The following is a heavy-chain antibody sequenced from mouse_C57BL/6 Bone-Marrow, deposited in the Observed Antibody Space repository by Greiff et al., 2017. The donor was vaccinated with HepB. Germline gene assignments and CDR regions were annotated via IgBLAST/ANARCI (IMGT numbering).Heavy chain of an antibody. CDR2: IDPSDSYT. V-gene: IGHV1-50*01. J-gene: IGHJ2*01. CDR3: ARDYYGSSYYFDY. Sequence: VQLQQSGAELVKPGASVKLSCKASGYTFTSYWMQWVKQRPGQGLEWIGEIDPSDSYTNYNQKFKGKATLTVDTSSSTAYMQLSSPTSEDSAVYYCARDYYGSSYYFDYWGQGTTLTVSS. CDR1: GYTFTSYW. D-gene: IGHD1-1*01.